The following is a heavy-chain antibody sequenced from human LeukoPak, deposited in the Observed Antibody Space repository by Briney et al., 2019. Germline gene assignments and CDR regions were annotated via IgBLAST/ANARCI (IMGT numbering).Heavy chain of an antibody. Sequence: PGGSLRLSCAASGFAFNTYSMNWVRQAPGKGLQWVSSITTSSTTKYYADSVKGRFTISKDNAKNSLYLQMDSLRDEDTAVYYCVRAGGSTVSHSDYWGQGTLVTVSS. CDR3: VRAGGSTVSHSDY. J-gene: IGHJ4*02. V-gene: IGHV3-48*02. CDR2: ITTSSTTK. CDR1: GFAFNTYS. D-gene: IGHD4-17*01.